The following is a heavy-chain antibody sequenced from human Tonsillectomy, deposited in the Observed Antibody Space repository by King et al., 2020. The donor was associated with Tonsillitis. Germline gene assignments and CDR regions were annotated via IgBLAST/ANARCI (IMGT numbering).Heavy chain of an antibody. D-gene: IGHD5-18*01. CDR2: IRYDGSNK. CDR3: AKARVDTAMEYYYYGMDV. J-gene: IGHJ6*02. Sequence: VQLVESGGGVVQPGGSLRLSCAASGFTFSSYGMHWVRQAPGKGLEWVAFIRYDGSNKYYADSVKGRFTISRDNSKNTLYLQMNSLRAEDTAVYYCAKARVDTAMEYYYYGMDVCGQGTTVTVSS. CDR1: GFTFSSYG. V-gene: IGHV3-30*02.